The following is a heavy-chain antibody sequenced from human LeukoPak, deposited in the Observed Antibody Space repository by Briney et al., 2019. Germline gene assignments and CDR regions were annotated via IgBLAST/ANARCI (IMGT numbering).Heavy chain of an antibody. CDR3: ASNGSGSYSWGI. CDR2: IYYSGST. D-gene: IGHD3-10*01. V-gene: IGHV4-59*01. J-gene: IGHJ4*02. Sequence: PSETLSLTCTVSGGSISSYYWSWIRQPPGKGLEWIGYIYYSGSTNYNPSLKSRVTISVDTSKNQFSLKLSSVTAADTAVYYCASNGSGSYSWGIWGQETLVTVSS. CDR1: GGSISSYY.